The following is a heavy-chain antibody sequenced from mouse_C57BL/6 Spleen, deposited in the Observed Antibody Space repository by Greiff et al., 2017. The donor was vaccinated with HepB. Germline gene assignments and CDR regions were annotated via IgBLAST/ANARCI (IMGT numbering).Heavy chain of an antibody. Sequence: VQLQQPGAELVKPGASVKLSCKASGYTFTSYWMHWVKQRPGQGLEWIGMIHPNSGSTNYNEKFKSKATLTVDKSSSTAYMQLSSLTSEDSAVYYCARSYDYEWFAYWGQGTLVTVSA. D-gene: IGHD2-4*01. J-gene: IGHJ3*01. V-gene: IGHV1-64*01. CDR3: ARSYDYEWFAY. CDR1: GYTFTSYW. CDR2: IHPNSGST.